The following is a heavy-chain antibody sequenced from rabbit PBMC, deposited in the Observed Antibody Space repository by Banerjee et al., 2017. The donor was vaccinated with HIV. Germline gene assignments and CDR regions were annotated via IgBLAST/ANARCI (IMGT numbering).Heavy chain of an antibody. D-gene: IGHD6-1*01. V-gene: IGHV1S45*01. CDR2: INTSSGNT. CDR3: ARGGDYTYGYGGYAYYFNL. CDR1: GFSFSNKYV. J-gene: IGHJ4*01. Sequence: GGLVKPEGSLTLTCTASGFSFSNKYVMCWVRQAPGKGLEWIACINTSSGNTVYASWAKGRFTISSHNAQNTLYLQLNSLTAADTATYFCARGGDYTYGYGGYAYYFNLWGPGTLVTV.